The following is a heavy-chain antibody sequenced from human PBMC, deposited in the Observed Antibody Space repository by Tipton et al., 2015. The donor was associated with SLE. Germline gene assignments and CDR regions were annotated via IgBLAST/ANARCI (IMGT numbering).Heavy chain of an antibody. J-gene: IGHJ6*02. CDR1: GGSFSSNY. V-gene: IGHV4-34*01. CDR3: AREGGPYYDLWSGYSRPYYYYGMDV. D-gene: IGHD3-3*01. Sequence: TLSLTCAVYGGSFSSNYWRWIRQPPGKGLEWIGEINHSGSTNYNPSLKSRVTISVDTSKNQFSLKLSSVTAADTAVYYCAREGGPYYDLWSGYSRPYYYYGMDVWGQGTTVTVSS. CDR2: INHSGST.